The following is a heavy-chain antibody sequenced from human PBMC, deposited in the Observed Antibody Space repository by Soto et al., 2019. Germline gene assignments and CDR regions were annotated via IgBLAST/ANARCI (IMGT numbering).Heavy chain of an antibody. Sequence: ASVKVSCKSSGYTFNRYGITWVRQAPGQGLEWMGWISAYNSDTAYAQKLQGRVTMTRDTSTSTVYMELRSLRSDDTAVYYCERXPSNSSGYKLYLYYWGQGSLVTVSS. CDR2: ISAYNSDT. V-gene: IGHV1-18*01. D-gene: IGHD3-22*01. CDR1: GYTFNRYG. J-gene: IGHJ4*02. CDR3: ERXPSNSSGYKLYLYY.